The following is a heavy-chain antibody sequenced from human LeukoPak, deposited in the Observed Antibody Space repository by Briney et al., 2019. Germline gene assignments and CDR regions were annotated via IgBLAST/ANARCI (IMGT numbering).Heavy chain of an antibody. V-gene: IGHV4-59*12. CDR3: ARESRRSYCNEY. CDR2: IYYRGST. J-gene: IGHJ4*02. CDR1: GGSISSYY. Sequence: SETLSLTCTVSGGSISSYYWSWIRQPPGRGLEWIASIYYRGSTHYNPSLASLKSRVTISGDTSKNQLSLKLSSVTAADTAVYYCARESRRSYCNEYWGQGTLVTVSS. D-gene: IGHD3-10*01.